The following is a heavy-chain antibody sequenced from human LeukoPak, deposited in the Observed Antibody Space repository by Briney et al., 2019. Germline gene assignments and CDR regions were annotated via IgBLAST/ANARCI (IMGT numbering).Heavy chain of an antibody. J-gene: IGHJ6*02. Sequence: PGGSLRLSCAASGFTFSNYWMTWVRQAPGKGLEWVANIGQDGGEKYYVDSVKGRFTISRDNSKNSLYLQMNSLRTEDTALYYCAKDLCGGDCYSVLDYYGMDVWGQGTTVTVSS. V-gene: IGHV3-7*03. CDR2: IGQDGGEK. D-gene: IGHD2-21*02. CDR3: AKDLCGGDCYSVLDYYGMDV. CDR1: GFTFSNYW.